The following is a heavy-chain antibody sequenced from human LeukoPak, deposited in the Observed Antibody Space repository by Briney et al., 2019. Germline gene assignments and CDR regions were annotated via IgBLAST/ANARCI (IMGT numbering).Heavy chain of an antibody. CDR2: INPNSGGT. V-gene: IGHV1-2*02. CDR3: ARGYDFWSGYYTAFDY. CDR1: GYTFTGYY. Sequence: ASVKVSCKASGYTFTGYYMHWVRQAPGQGLEWMGWINPNSGGTNYAQKLQGRVTMTTDTSTSTAYMELRSLRSDDTAVYYCARGYDFWSGYYTAFDYWGQGTLVTVSS. D-gene: IGHD3-3*01. J-gene: IGHJ4*02.